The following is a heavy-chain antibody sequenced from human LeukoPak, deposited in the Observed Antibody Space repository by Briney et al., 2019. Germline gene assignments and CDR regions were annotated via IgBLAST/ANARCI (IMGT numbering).Heavy chain of an antibody. V-gene: IGHV3-7*01. CDR2: IKQDVREL. J-gene: IGHJ4*02. CDR3: ARNPRNLGYGDY. CDR1: GFTFSDYW. D-gene: IGHD2-15*01. Sequence: SLRLSCAASGFTFSDYWMTWVRQAPGKGLEWVANIKQDVRELYYVDSVKGRFTISRDNAKNSLYLQMKSLRAEDTAAYYCARNPRNLGYGDYWGQ.